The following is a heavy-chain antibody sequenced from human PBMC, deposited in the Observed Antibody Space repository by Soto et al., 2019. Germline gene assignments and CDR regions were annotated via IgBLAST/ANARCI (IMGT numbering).Heavy chain of an antibody. V-gene: IGHV1-18*01. CDR3: ARDLGCSGGSCYSPDAFDI. Sequence: QVQLVQSGAEVKKPGASAKVSCKASGYTFTSYGISWVRQAPGQGLEWMGWISAYNGNTNYAQKLQGRVTMTTDTSTSTAYMELRSLRSDDTAVYYCARDLGCSGGSCYSPDAFDIWGQGTMVTVSS. CDR2: ISAYNGNT. D-gene: IGHD2-15*01. J-gene: IGHJ3*02. CDR1: GYTFTSYG.